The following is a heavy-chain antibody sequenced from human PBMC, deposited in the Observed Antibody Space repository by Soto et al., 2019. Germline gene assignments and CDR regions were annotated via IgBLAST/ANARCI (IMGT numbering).Heavy chain of an antibody. D-gene: IGHD3-9*01. CDR1: GGTFSSYT. J-gene: IGHJ6*03. CDR3: ARGGYYDILTGHYYYSMDV. Sequence: QVQLVQSGAEVKKPGSSVKVSCKASGGTFSSYTISWVRQAPGQGLEWMGRIIPILGIANYAQKFQGRVTITAEKSTSTAYMELSSLRSEDTAVYYCARGGYYDILTGHYYYSMDVWGKGTTVTVSS. V-gene: IGHV1-69*02. CDR2: IIPILGIA.